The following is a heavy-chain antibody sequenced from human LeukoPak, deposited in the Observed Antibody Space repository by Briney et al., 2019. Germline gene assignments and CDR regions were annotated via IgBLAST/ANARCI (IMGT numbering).Heavy chain of an antibody. CDR1: GGSISSYY. J-gene: IGHJ5*02. CDR3: ARGYDFWSGYPFDP. D-gene: IGHD3-3*01. V-gene: IGHV4-59*01. CDR2: IYYSGST. Sequence: SETLSLTCTVSGGSISSYYWSWIRQPPGKGLEWIGYIYYSGSTNYNHSLKSRVTISVDTSKNQFSLKLSSVTAADTAVYYCARGYDFWSGYPFDPWGQGTLVTVSS.